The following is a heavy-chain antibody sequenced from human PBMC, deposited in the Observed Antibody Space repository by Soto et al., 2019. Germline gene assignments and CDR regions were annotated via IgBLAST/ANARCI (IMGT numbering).Heavy chain of an antibody. Sequence: EVQLLESGGGLVQPGGSLRLSCAASGFTFTTYAMSWVRQPPGKGLEWVSGISSSGDIPYYADSVKARFTISRDQSKKTVYLQMKSLRAEDTALYYCAKGNSIVGDCDHDYWGQGTLVSVSS. CDR3: AKGNSIVGDCDHDY. CDR1: GFTFTTYA. CDR2: ISSSGDIP. D-gene: IGHD1-26*01. J-gene: IGHJ4*02. V-gene: IGHV3-23*01.